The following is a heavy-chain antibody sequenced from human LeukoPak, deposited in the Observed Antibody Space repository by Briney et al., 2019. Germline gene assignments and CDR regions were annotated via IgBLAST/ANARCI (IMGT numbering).Heavy chain of an antibody. D-gene: IGHD6-6*01. J-gene: IGHJ4*02. Sequence: PGGSLRLSCAASGFTFSSYAMNWVRQAPGKGLEWVSTISGSGNSTYYADSAKGRFTISRDNSKNTLYLQMNSLRAEDTAIYYCAILYSSSPLDYWDQGTLVTVSS. CDR2: ISGSGNST. CDR1: GFTFSSYA. CDR3: AILYSSSPLDY. V-gene: IGHV3-23*01.